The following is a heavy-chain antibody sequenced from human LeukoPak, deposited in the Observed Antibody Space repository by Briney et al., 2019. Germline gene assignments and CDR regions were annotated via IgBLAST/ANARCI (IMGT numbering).Heavy chain of an antibody. J-gene: IGHJ4*02. V-gene: IGHV1-46*01. CDR2: INPSGTNT. CDR1: GYTFTSYY. D-gene: IGHD7-27*01. Sequence: EASAKVSCKASGYTFTSYYMHWVRLAPGQGLEWMGLINPSGTNTNYAQKFLGRLTMTRDTSTSTVYMELSSLRSVDTAVYYCARELSGGYFDYWGQGTLVTVSS. CDR3: ARELSGGYFDY.